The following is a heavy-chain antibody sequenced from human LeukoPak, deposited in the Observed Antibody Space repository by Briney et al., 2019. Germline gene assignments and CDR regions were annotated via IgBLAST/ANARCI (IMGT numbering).Heavy chain of an antibody. V-gene: IGHV3-48*04. Sequence: GGSLRLSCAASGFNFSSEAMSWIRKIPGKGLDWVSGISRGGGTIYYADSVKGRFTISRDNAKNSLYLQMNSLRAEDTAVYYCARDSGYGDYVPDYWGQGTLVTVSS. CDR1: GFNFSSEA. J-gene: IGHJ4*02. CDR2: ISRGGGTI. CDR3: ARDSGYGDYVPDY. D-gene: IGHD4-17*01.